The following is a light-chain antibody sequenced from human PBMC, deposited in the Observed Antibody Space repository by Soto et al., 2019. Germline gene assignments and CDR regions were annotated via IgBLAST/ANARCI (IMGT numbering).Light chain of an antibody. CDR2: GAS. J-gene: IGKJ4*01. V-gene: IGKV3D-15*01. CDR1: QRVYSN. CDR3: QQYDDWLRLT. Sequence: EILMTQSPDTLSVSPGESATLSCRASQRVYSNLAWYQQRPGQAPRLLIFGASSRATGIPARFSGSGSGTEFNLTISSLQSEDFAVYFCQQYDDWLRLTFGGGTKVDIK.